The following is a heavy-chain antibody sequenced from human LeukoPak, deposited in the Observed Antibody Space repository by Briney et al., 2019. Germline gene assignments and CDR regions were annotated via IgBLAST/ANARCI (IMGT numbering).Heavy chain of an antibody. Sequence: GSSVKVSCKASGGTFSSYAISWVRQAPGQGLEWMGRIIPILGIANYAQKFQGRVTITADKSTSTAYMELSSLRSEDTAVYYCASHASVTEYRFGYWGQGTLVTVSS. V-gene: IGHV1-69*04. CDR1: GGTFSSYA. CDR2: IIPILGIA. J-gene: IGHJ4*02. CDR3: ASHASVTEYRFGY. D-gene: IGHD2-21*02.